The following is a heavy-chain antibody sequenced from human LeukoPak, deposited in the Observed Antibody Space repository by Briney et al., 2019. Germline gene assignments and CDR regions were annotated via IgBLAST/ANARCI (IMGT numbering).Heavy chain of an antibody. D-gene: IGHD5-12*01. CDR2: ISGSGGST. CDR3: AKGSVEWLRPFDY. V-gene: IGHV3-23*01. CDR1: GFTFSGYA. J-gene: IGHJ4*02. Sequence: GGPLRLSCAASGFTFSGYAMGWVRQAPGKGREGVSAISGSGGSTYYADSVKGRFTISRDNSKNTLYLQMNSLRAEDTAVYYCAKGSVEWLRPFDYWGQGTLVTVSS.